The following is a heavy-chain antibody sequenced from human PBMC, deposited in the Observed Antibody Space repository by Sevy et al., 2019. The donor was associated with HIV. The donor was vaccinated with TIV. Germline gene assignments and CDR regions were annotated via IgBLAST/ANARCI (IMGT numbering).Heavy chain of an antibody. CDR3: ARRAIAVAGRDAFDI. CDR1: GGSITRSNYY. J-gene: IGHJ3*02. D-gene: IGHD6-19*01. V-gene: IGHV4-39*01. Sequence: SETLSLTCTVSGGSITRSNYYWGWIRQPPGKGLEWVGSISDTGSTYYNPSLKSRVTIYRDTSKNQFSLRLNSVTVADTTIYYCARRAIAVAGRDAFDIWGQWTLVTVSS. CDR2: ISDTGST.